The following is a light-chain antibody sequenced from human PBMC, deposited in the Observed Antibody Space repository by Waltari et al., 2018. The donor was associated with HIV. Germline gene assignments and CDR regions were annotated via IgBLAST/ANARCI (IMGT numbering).Light chain of an antibody. CDR1: GLGIGAYTA. CDR2: EVT. V-gene: IGLV2-8*01. CDR3: SSYGGSNNLI. J-gene: IGLJ2*01. Sequence: HSPLTPSPSTPGSPGQSVTIPFSGTGLGIGAYTAVSWYHTPPDNAPKLMIYEVTKRPSGVPDRFSGSKSGNTASLTVSGLQAEDEGDYYCSSYGGSNNLIFGGGTKLTVL.